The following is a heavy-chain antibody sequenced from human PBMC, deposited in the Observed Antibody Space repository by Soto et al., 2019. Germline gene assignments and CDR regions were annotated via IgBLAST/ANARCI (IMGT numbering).Heavy chain of an antibody. Sequence: GGSLRLSCAASGFTFSNYAVTWVRQAPGKGLEWVANIKQDGSEKYYVDSVKGRFTISRDNAKNSLYLQMNSLRAEDTAVYYCARDGQALYYYGSGSLMVWGQGTLVTVSS. CDR1: GFTFSNYA. J-gene: IGHJ4*02. CDR2: IKQDGSEK. D-gene: IGHD3-10*01. V-gene: IGHV3-7*04. CDR3: ARDGQALYYYGSGSLMV.